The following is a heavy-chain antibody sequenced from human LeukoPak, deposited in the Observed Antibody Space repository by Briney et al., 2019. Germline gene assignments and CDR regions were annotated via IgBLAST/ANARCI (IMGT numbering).Heavy chain of an antibody. CDR3: ARETISGSDIDY. D-gene: IGHD3-22*01. J-gene: IGHJ4*02. CDR1: GFTVSNNF. CDR2: IYTGGST. V-gene: IGHV3-53*01. Sequence: TGGSLRLSCAASGFTVSNNFMNWVRQAPGKGLEWVSVIYTGGSTYYADSVKGRFTISRDNSKNTLYLQMNGLRAEDTAIYYCARETISGSDIDYWGQGTLVTVSS.